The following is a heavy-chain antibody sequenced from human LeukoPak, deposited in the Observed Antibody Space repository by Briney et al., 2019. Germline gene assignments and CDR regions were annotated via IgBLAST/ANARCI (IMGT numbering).Heavy chain of an antibody. D-gene: IGHD6-13*01. CDR3: ARGLPNPSSWYSLYYYYGMDV. J-gene: IGHJ6*02. CDR2: MDPNSGNT. V-gene: IGHV1-8*01. Sequence: ASVKVSCTASGYTFTSYDINWVRQATGQGLEWMGWMDPNSGNTGFAQKFQGRVTMTRNTSISTAYMELSSLRSEDTAVFYCARGLPNPSSWYSLYYYYGMDVWGQGTTVTVSS. CDR1: GYTFTSYD.